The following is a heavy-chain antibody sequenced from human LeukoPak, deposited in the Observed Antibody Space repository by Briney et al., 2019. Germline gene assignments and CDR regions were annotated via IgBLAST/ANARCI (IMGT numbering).Heavy chain of an antibody. J-gene: IGHJ3*02. CDR1: GFTFSSYS. CDR2: ISSSSSYI. V-gene: IGHV3-21*01. CDR3: AREHSDAFDI. Sequence: GGSLRLSCAASGFTFSSYSMNWVRQAPGKGLEWVSSISSSSSYIYYADSVKDRFTISRDNAKNSLYLQMNSLRAEDTAVYYCAREHSDAFDIWGQGTMVTVSS.